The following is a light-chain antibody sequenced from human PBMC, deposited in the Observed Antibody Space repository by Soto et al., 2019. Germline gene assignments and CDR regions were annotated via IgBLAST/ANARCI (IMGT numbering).Light chain of an antibody. CDR3: QRDYSFPLT. V-gene: IGKV1-16*02. Sequence: DVPMTQSPSSLFASVGHKVPSTCRASQGLRNSLAWFQQKPGQASKSLIDSASTLQSGLPSKFSGSGSGTDFTLTISSLLPEDVAAFYCQRDYSFPLTVGGGTKVEI. J-gene: IGKJ4*01. CDR1: QGLRNS. CDR2: SAS.